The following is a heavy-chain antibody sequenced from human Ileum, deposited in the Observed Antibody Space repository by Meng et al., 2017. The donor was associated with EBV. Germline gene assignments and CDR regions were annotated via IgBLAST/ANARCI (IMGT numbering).Heavy chain of an antibody. Sequence: VHRGGCGGGFGQAGGSLGLYCAGSGCNFRKAWMTWVSQAPGKGLEWVGRIKSTTDGGTTDYAAPVKGRFTISRDDSKNTLFMQMDSLKHEDTAVYYCEGWRYWGQGTLVTVSS. CDR3: EGWRY. CDR1: GCNFRKAW. CDR2: IKSTTDGGTT. J-gene: IGHJ4*02. D-gene: IGHD2-15*01. V-gene: IGHV3-15*01.